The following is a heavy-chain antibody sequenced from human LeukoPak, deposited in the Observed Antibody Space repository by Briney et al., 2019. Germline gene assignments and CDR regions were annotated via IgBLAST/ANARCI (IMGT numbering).Heavy chain of an antibody. CDR3: ARVRGAMVRGVIRPETYFDY. D-gene: IGHD3-10*01. J-gene: IGHJ4*02. CDR1: GGSFSGYY. CDR2: INHSGST. V-gene: IGHV4-34*01. Sequence: PSETLSLTCAVYGGSFSGYYWSWIRQPPGKGLEWIGEINHSGSTNYNPSLKSRVTISVDTSKNQFSLKLSSVTAADTAVYYCARVRGAMVRGVIRPETYFDYWGQGTLVTVSS.